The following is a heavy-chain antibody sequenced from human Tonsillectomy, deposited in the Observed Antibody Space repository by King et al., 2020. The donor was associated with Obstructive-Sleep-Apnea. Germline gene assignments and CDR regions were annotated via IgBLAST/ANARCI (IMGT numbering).Heavy chain of an antibody. Sequence: QLVQSGAEVKKPGASVKVSCKASGYTFTDYYMHWVRQAPGQGLEWMGWINPKSGGTNYAQKFQGRVTMTRDTSISTAYMELNSLRSYDTAVYYFARSFKGTVTIHRNKSLRQAKQELGSLRSDETAVYYCARENADEKEEKGMDVWGQGTTVTVSS. CDR2: INPKSGGT. CDR1: GYTFTDYY. CDR3: ARSFKGTVTIHRNKSLRQAKQELGSLRSDETAVYYCARENADEKEEKGMDV. D-gene: IGHD3-10*01. V-gene: IGHV1-2*02. J-gene: IGHJ6*02.